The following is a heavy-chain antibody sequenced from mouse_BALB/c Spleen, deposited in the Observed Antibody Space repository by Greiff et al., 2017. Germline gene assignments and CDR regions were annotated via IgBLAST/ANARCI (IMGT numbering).Heavy chain of an antibody. CDR2: IRNKANGYTT. V-gene: IGHV7-3*02. CDR1: GFTFTDYY. D-gene: IGHD2-3*01. J-gene: IGHJ4*01. CDR3: AREGNGYYLDY. Sequence: EVQRVESGGGLVQPGGSLRLSCATSGFTFTDYYMSWVRQPPGKALEWLGFIRNKANGYTTEYSASVKGRFTISRDNSQSILYLQMNTLRAEDSATYYCAREGNGYYLDYWGQGTSVTVSS.